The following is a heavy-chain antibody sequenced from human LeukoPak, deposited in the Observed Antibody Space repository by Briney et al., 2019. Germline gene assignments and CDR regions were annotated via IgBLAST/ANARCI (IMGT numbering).Heavy chain of an antibody. CDR3: ASGSVHGSGSYSLDY. D-gene: IGHD3-10*01. V-gene: IGHV1-69*13. CDR1: GGTFSSYA. CDR2: IIPIFGTA. J-gene: IGHJ4*02. Sequence: GASVKVSCKASGGTFSSYAISWVRQAPGQGLEWMGGIIPIFGTANYAQKFQGRVTITADESMSTAYMELSSLRSEDTAVYYCASGSVHGSGSYSLDYWGQGTLVTVSS.